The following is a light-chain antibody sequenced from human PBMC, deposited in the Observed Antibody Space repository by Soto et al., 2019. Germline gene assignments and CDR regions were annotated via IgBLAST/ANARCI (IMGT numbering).Light chain of an antibody. V-gene: IGKV1-39*01. CDR3: QQSYSTPPEPIT. CDR1: QSISSY. CDR2: AAS. J-gene: IGKJ5*01. Sequence: DIQMTQSPSSLSASVVDRVTITCRASQSISSYLNWYQQKPGKAPKLLIYAASSLQSGVPSRFSGSGSGTDFTLTISSLQPEDFATYYCQQSYSTPPEPITFGQGTRLEIK.